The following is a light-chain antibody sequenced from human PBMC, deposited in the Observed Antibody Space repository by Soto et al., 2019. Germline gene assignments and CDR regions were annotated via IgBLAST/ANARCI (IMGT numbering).Light chain of an antibody. Sequence: EIVLTQSPGTLSLSPGERATLSCRASQSVSSSYLAWYQQKPGQAPRLLIYGASSRATGIPDRFSGSGSGTDFTLTIIRLEPEDFAVYYCQKYGSSPRFTFGPGTKVDIK. CDR2: GAS. CDR3: QKYGSSPRFT. J-gene: IGKJ3*01. CDR1: QSVSSSY. V-gene: IGKV3-20*01.